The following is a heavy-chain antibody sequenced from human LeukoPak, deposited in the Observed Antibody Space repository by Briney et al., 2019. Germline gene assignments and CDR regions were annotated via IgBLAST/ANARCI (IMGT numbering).Heavy chain of an antibody. V-gene: IGHV3-53*01. D-gene: IGHD4-17*01. CDR1: GFTVSSNC. J-gene: IGHJ4*02. CDR3: ARVTTVTTYHY. CDR2: IYSGGTT. Sequence: PGGSLRLSCAASGFTVSSNCMSWVRRPPGKGLEWVSVIYSGGTTYYADSVKGRFTISRDNSKNTLYLQMNSLRAEDTAVYYCARVTTVTTYHYWGQGTLVTVSS.